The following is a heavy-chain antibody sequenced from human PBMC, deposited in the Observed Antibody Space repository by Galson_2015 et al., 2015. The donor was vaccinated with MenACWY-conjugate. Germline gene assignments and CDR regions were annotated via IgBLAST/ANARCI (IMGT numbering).Heavy chain of an antibody. CDR3: ATGSVSGDYGDYGRPDY. V-gene: IGHV4-4*02. Sequence: ETLSLTCDVSGVSISSVNWWSWVRRPPGKGLEWIGEIHRSGSTNYNPSLKSRVTISIDKSKNQFSLKLTSVTAADTAAYYCATGSVSGDYGDYGRPDYWGQGTLVTVSS. D-gene: IGHD4-17*01. J-gene: IGHJ4*02. CDR2: IHRSGST. CDR1: GVSISSVNW.